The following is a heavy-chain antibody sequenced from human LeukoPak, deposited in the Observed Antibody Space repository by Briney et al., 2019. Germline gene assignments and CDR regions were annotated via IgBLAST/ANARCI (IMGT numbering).Heavy chain of an antibody. V-gene: IGHV4-31*03. CDR3: ARDPVGGSTIFDY. CDR1: GGSISSGAYY. J-gene: IGHJ4*02. Sequence: SETLSLTCTVSGGSISSGAYYWSWIRQHPGKGLEWIGYIYYTGGTYYNPSLKSRLNISIDTSKNQFSLKLSSVTPEDTAVYYCARDPVGGSTIFDYWGQGTLVTVSS. CDR2: IYYTGGT. D-gene: IGHD1-26*01.